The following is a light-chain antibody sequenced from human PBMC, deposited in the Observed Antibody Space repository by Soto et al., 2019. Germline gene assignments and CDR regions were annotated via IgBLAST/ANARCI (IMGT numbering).Light chain of an antibody. Sequence: SYELTQPPSVSVSPGQTASITCSGDKLGNKYACWYQQKPGQSPVLVIYQDYKRPSGIPERFSGSNSGNTATLTISGTQARDEADYYCQAWDSSTAAYVFGTGTKVTVL. CDR1: KLGNKY. CDR2: QDY. J-gene: IGLJ1*01. V-gene: IGLV3-1*01. CDR3: QAWDSSTAAYV.